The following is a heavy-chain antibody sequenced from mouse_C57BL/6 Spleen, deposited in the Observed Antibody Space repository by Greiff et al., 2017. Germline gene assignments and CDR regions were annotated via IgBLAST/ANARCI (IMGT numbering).Heavy chain of an antibody. CDR1: GYTFTSYW. Sequence: QVQLQQPGAELVKPGASVKLSCKASGYTFTSYWMQWVKQRPGQGLEWIGEIDPSDSYTNYNQKFKGKATLTVDTSSSTAYMQLSSLTSEDSAVYYCARTLITTVVAPFDYGGQGTTLTVSS. CDR2: IDPSDSYT. CDR3: ARTLITTVVAPFDY. V-gene: IGHV1-50*01. J-gene: IGHJ2*01. D-gene: IGHD1-1*01.